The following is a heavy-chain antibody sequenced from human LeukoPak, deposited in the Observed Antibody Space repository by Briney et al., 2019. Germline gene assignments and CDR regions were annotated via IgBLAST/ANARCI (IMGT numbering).Heavy chain of an antibody. Sequence: GGSLRLSCAASGFTFSDYYMSWIRQAPGKGLEWVSYISSSGSTIYYADSVKGRFTISRDNSKNTLYLQMNSLGAEDTAVYYCAKPDYYGSGSYYNRFDYWGQGTLVTVSS. J-gene: IGHJ4*02. CDR3: AKPDYYGSGSYYNRFDY. CDR2: ISSSGSTI. V-gene: IGHV3-11*01. CDR1: GFTFSDYY. D-gene: IGHD3-10*01.